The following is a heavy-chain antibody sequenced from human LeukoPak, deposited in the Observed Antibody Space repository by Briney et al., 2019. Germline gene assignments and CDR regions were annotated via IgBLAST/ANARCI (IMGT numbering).Heavy chain of an antibody. D-gene: IGHD6-13*01. CDR1: GDSVSSNSAA. J-gene: IGHJ4*02. CDR3: ARGGFSSSWYGDLDY. CDR2: TYYRSKWYH. V-gene: IGHV6-1*01. Sequence: SQTLSLTCAISGDSVSSNSAAWNWIRQSPSRGLEWLARTYYRSKWYHDYAVSVKSRITINPDTSKNLFSLQLQSVTPEDTAIYYCARGGFSSSWYGDLDYWGQGTLVTVSS.